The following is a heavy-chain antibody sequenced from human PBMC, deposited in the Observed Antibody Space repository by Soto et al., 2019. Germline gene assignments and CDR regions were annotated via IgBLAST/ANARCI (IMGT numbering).Heavy chain of an antibody. V-gene: IGHV4-34*01. CDR3: ARADIVVVVAATRAGGFDY. Sequence: QVQLQQWGAGLLKPSETLSLTCAVYGGSFSGYYWSWIRQPPGKGLEWIGEINHSGSTNYNPSLKSRVTISVDTSKNQSSLKLSSVTAADTAVYYCARADIVVVVAATRAGGFDYWGQGTLVTVSS. J-gene: IGHJ4*02. CDR2: INHSGST. D-gene: IGHD2-15*01. CDR1: GGSFSGYY.